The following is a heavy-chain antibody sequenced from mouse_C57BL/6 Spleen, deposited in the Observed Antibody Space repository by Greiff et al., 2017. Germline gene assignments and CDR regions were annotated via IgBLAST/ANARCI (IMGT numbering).Heavy chain of an antibody. D-gene: IGHD2-3*01. CDR3: ARLGYDGSWFAY. CDR2: INPSSGYT. CDR1: GYTFTSYW. V-gene: IGHV1-7*01. Sequence: QVQLQQSGAELAKPGASVKLSCKASGYTFTSYWMHWVKQRPGQGLEWIGYINPSSGYTKYNQKFKDKAILTADKSSSTAYMQLSSLTYEDSAVYYCARLGYDGSWFAYWGQGTLVTVSA. J-gene: IGHJ3*01.